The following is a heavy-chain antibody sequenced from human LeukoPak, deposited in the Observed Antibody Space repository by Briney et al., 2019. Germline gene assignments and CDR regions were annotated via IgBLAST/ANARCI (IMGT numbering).Heavy chain of an antibody. J-gene: IGHJ4*02. CDR2: IIPIFGTA. V-gene: IGHV1-69*06. CDR3: ARDGDCSGGSCPLDY. CDR1: GGTFISYA. D-gene: IGHD2-15*01. Sequence: GSSVKVSCKASGGTFISYAISWVGQAPGQGGEGRGGIIPIFGTANYAQKFQGRGTIPADKSTSTAYMELSSLRSEDTAVYYCARDGDCSGGSCPLDYWGQGTLVTVSS.